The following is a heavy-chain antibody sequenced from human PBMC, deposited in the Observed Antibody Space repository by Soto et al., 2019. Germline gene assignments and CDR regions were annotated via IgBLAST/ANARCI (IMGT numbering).Heavy chain of an antibody. D-gene: IGHD6-19*01. J-gene: IGHJ5*02. Sequence: QMVLQESGPGLVKPAETLSLTCNVSGGPISSFYWTWIRQPAGGRLEWIGRVYDSGSSNYNTSLRTRITMSLHRSRSQFSRSLYSVTAADTAVYYCARGVAETDFYPWANWFDLWGHGILVTVSS. V-gene: IGHV4-4*07. CDR3: ARGVAETDFYPWANWFDL. CDR2: VYDSGSS. CDR1: GGPISSFY.